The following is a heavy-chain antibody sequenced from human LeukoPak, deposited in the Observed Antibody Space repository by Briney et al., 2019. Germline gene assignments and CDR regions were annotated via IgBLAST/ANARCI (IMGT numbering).Heavy chain of an antibody. Sequence: GGSLRLSCAASGFTFSSHSMNWVRQAPGKGLEWVSSISSSTGYMYYADSVKGRFTISRDNAKTSLYLHINSLRAEDTAVYYCARGDTSGWINWFDPWGQGTLVTVSS. CDR2: ISSSTGYM. J-gene: IGHJ5*02. CDR1: GFTFSSHS. V-gene: IGHV3-21*01. D-gene: IGHD6-19*01. CDR3: ARGDTSGWINWFDP.